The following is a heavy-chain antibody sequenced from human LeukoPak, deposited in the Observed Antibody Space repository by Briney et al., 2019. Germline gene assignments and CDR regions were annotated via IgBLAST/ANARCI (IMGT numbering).Heavy chain of an antibody. V-gene: IGHV4-34*01. CDR3: ARAPRRYCSSTSCYIYYGMDV. D-gene: IGHD2-2*02. J-gene: IGHJ6*02. Sequence: PSETLSLTCAVYGGSFSGYYWSWIRQPPGKGLEWIGEINHSGSTNYNPSLKSRVTISVDTSKNQFSLKLSSVTAADTAVYYCARAPRRYCSSTSCYIYYGMDVWGQGTTVTVSS. CDR1: GGSFSGYY. CDR2: INHSGST.